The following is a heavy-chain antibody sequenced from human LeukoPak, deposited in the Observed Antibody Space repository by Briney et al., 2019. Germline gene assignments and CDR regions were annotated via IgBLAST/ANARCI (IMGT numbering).Heavy chain of an antibody. V-gene: IGHV4-59*01. Sequence: SETLSLTCTVSGASIRSYFWSWIRQPPGKGLEWIGYIYYGGGTNYNPSFESRITISVDTSKNRISLNLTSVTATDTAIYYCARERGDYDSDNWFDSWGQGTLVTVSS. CDR2: IYYGGGT. D-gene: IGHD4-17*01. J-gene: IGHJ5*01. CDR1: GASIRSYF. CDR3: ARERGDYDSDNWFDS.